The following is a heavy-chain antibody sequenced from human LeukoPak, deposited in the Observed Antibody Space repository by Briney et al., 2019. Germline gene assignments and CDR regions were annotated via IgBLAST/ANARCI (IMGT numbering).Heavy chain of an antibody. V-gene: IGHV1-69*13. J-gene: IGHJ5*02. CDR2: IIPIFGTA. CDR3: ARDIGPFSAYSGYDPNWFDP. D-gene: IGHD5-12*01. CDR1: GGTFSSYA. Sequence: GASVKVSCKASGGTFSSYAISWVRQAPGQGLEWMGGIIPIFGTANYAQKFQGRVTITADESTSTAYMELSSLRSEDTAVYYCARDIGPFSAYSGYDPNWFDPWGQGTLVTVSS.